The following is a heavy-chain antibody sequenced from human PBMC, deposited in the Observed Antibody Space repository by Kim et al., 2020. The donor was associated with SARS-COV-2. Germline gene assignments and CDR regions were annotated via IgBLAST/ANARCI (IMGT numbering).Heavy chain of an antibody. CDR3: ARQYHYDSSGYGIFDY. J-gene: IGHJ4*02. CDR2: IYYSGST. V-gene: IGHV4-39*01. D-gene: IGHD3-22*01. CDR1: GGSISSSSYY. Sequence: SETLSLTCTVSGGSISSSSYYWGWIRQPPGKGLEWIGSIYYSGSTYYNPSLKSRVTISVDTSKNQFSLKLSSVTAADTAVYYCARQYHYDSSGYGIFDYWGQGTLVTVSS.